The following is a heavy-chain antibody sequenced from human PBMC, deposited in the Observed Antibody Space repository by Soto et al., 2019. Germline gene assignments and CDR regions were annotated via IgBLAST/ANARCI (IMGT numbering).Heavy chain of an antibody. CDR1: GHPLTGYF. CDR3: ARALRPGLDTSLVL. Sequence: GASVKVSCKASGHPLTGYFLHWVRLAPGLGLEWMGWINPNTGARNSAQKFRGRVTMTSDSSISTVYMEVNTLKADDTAIYYCARALRPGLDTSLVLWGQGTLV. CDR2: INPNTGAR. V-gene: IGHV1-2*02. J-gene: IGHJ4*02. D-gene: IGHD3-9*01.